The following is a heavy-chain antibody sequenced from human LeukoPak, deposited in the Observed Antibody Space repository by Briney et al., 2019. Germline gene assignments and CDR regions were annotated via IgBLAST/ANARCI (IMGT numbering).Heavy chain of an antibody. V-gene: IGHV3-23*01. CDR3: ANSLGTLAGPSDY. D-gene: IGHD6-19*01. Sequence: GGSLRLSCAASGFTFSSYEMNWVRQAPGKGLEWVSGISGSGGSTYYADSVKGRFTISRDNSKNTLYLQMNSLRANDTAVYYCANSLGTLAGPSDYWGQGTLVTVSS. CDR2: ISGSGGST. J-gene: IGHJ4*02. CDR1: GFTFSSYE.